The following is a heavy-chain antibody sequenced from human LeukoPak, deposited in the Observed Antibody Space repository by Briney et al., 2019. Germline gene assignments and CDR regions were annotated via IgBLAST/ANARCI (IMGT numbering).Heavy chain of an antibody. CDR2: ISSSSSYI. Sequence: GGSLRLSCAASGFTFSTCSMNWVRQAPGKGLEWVSSISSSSSYIYYADSVKGRFTISRDNAKNSPYLQMNSLRAEDTAVYYCARDQGYSTSSDGFDYWGQGTLVTVSS. J-gene: IGHJ4*02. V-gene: IGHV3-21*01. D-gene: IGHD6-6*01. CDR3: ARDQGYSTSSDGFDY. CDR1: GFTFSTCS.